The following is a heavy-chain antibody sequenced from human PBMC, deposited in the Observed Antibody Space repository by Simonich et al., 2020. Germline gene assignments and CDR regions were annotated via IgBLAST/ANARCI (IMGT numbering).Heavy chain of an antibody. Sequence: QVQLVQSGAEVKKPGASVKVSCKASGYTFTSDGISWVRQAPGQGLEWMGWISADNGNTNYAPKLQGRVTMTTDTATSTAYMELRSLRSDDTAVYYCARASRGTWWYYYFDYWGQGTLVTVSS. D-gene: IGHD2-15*01. J-gene: IGHJ4*02. V-gene: IGHV1-18*01. CDR1: GYTFTSDG. CDR3: ARASRGTWWYYYFDY. CDR2: ISADNGNT.